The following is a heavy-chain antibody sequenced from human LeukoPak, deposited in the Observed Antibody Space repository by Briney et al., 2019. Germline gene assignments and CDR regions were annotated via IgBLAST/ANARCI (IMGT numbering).Heavy chain of an antibody. CDR3: GYTNNFYH. CDR1: GFTFSNAW. Sequence: PGGSLRLSCAASGFTFSNAWMNWVRQAPGQGLEWVANIKHDGREKYYVDSVKGRFTISRDDGQNSLSLHMNTVRAEDTAVYYCGYTNNFYHWGQGALVVVSA. D-gene: IGHD3-16*02. V-gene: IGHV3-7*01. CDR2: IKHDGREK. J-gene: IGHJ4*02.